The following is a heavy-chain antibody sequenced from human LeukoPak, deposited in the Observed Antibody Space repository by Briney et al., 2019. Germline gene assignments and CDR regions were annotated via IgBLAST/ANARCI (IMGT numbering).Heavy chain of an antibody. J-gene: IGHJ4*02. D-gene: IGHD2-15*01. CDR2: IYYSGNT. CDR3: ARQRGGYVDY. Sequence: SETLSLTCTVSGGSMTYYYWTWIRQPPGKGLEWSGYIYYSGNTNYNPSLKSRVTISVDTSKNQFSLMLGSVTAADTAVFYCARQRGGYVDYWGQGTLVTVSS. CDR1: GGSMTYYY. V-gene: IGHV4-59*08.